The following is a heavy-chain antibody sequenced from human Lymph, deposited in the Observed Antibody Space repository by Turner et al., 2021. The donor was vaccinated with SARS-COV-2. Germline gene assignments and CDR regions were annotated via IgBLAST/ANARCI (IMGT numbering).Heavy chain of an antibody. D-gene: IGHD1-26*01. J-gene: IGHJ2*01. V-gene: IGHV3-7*01. Sequence: EVQLLESGGGLVQTGWSLRLSCAASEFTFSTYWMSRVRQAPGKGLEWVANIKQDGSEKYYVDSVKGRFTISRDNAKNSLYLQMNSLRAEDTAVYYCARLSMGDWHFDLWGRGTLVTVSS. CDR3: ARLSMGDWHFDL. CDR1: EFTFSTYW. CDR2: IKQDGSEK.